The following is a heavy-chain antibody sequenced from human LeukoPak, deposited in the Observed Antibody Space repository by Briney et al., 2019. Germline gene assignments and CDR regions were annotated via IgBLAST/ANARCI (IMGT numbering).Heavy chain of an antibody. CDR1: GGPISSHY. CDR2: IYYSGTT. CDR3: ARVELAADSSNWIDL. D-gene: IGHD2-2*01. Sequence: SETLSLTCTVSGGPISSHYWTWIRQPPGKGLEWIGYIYYSGTTNYSPSLKSRVTISVDTSKNQFSLKLSSVTAADTAVYYCARVELAADSSNWIDLWGQGTLVTVSS. V-gene: IGHV4-59*11. J-gene: IGHJ5*02.